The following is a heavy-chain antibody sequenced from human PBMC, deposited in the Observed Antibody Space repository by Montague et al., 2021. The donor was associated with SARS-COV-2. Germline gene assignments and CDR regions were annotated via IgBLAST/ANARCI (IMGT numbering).Heavy chain of an antibody. CDR2: VFYTGST. CDR1: GDSVNTNQ. CDR3: ARLIGSGWTDAFDF. V-gene: IGHV4-59*02. D-gene: IGHD6-19*01. Sequence: SETRSLTCVVSGDSVNTNQWTWVGQPPGKGLEWIGHVFYTGSTKYNPSLESRVTISIDTSKNQFALRLNSVSAADTAIYYCARLIGSGWTDAFDFWGQGTMVTVSS. J-gene: IGHJ3*01.